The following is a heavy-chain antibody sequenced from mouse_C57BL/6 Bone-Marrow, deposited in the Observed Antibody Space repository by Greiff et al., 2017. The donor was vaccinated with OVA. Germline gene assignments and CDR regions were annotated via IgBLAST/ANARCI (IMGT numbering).Heavy chain of an antibody. V-gene: IGHV1-26*01. CDR2: INPNNGGT. D-gene: IGHD1-1*01. Sequence: VQLQQSGPELVKPGASVKISCKASGYTFTDYYMNWVKQSHGKSLEWIGDINPNNGGTSYNQKFKGKATLTVDKSSSPAYMELRSLTTEDSSVYYCARAPITTVLARYWYFDVWGTGTTVTVSS. J-gene: IGHJ1*03. CDR3: ARAPITTVLARYWYFDV. CDR1: GYTFTDYY.